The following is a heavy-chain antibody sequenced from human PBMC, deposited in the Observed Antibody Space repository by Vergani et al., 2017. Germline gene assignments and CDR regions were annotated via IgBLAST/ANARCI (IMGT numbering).Heavy chain of an antibody. Sequence: EVQLLESGGGLVQPGGSLRLSCAASGFTFSSYAMSWVRQAPGKGLEWVSVIYSGGSTYYADSVKGRFTISRDNSKNTLYLQMNSLRAEDTAVYYCARGPRRFGELSLGYWGQGTLVTVSS. CDR3: ARGPRRFGELSLGY. CDR2: IYSGGST. J-gene: IGHJ4*02. V-gene: IGHV3-66*02. D-gene: IGHD3-10*01. CDR1: GFTFSSYA.